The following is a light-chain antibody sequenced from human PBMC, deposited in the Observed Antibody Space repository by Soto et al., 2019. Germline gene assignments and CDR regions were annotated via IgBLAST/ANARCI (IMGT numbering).Light chain of an antibody. CDR1: QSISSY. CDR3: QQSYNTTWT. CDR2: AAS. Sequence: DIQMTQSPSSLAASVGDRVTITCRARQSISSYLNWYQQKPGKAPKLLIYAASSLQSVGPSRFGGSRSGTDFTLTISSLQPEDFATYYCQQSYNTTWTFGQGTKVEIK. J-gene: IGKJ1*01. V-gene: IGKV1-39*01.